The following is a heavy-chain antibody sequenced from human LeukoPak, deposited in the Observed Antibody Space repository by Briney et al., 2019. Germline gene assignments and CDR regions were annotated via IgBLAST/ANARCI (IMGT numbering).Heavy chain of an antibody. CDR1: GGSITSSSYY. V-gene: IGHV4-39*07. D-gene: IGHD3-10*01. CDR2: IYYRGSP. J-gene: IGHJ4*02. CDR3: ARDVAYRSGQYDY. Sequence: SETLSLTCTVSGGSITSSSYYWGWIRQPPGKGLDWIGSIYYRGSPNYNPSLKSRVTISVDTSKNQFSLKLNSVTAADTAVYYCARDVAYRSGQYDYWGQGTLVTVSS.